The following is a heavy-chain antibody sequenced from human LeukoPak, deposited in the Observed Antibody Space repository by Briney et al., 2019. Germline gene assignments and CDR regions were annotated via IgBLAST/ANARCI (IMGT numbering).Heavy chain of an antibody. CDR1: GFTFSSYA. J-gene: IGHJ2*01. CDR3: AKEGVQTPSDWYFDL. CDR2: ISVSGLST. Sequence: GGSLRLSCAASGFTFSSYAMNWVRQAPGKGLEWVSVISVSGLSTYYSDSVKGRFTISRDNSQTTLYLQMNSLRAEDTAVYYCAKEGVQTPSDWYFDLWGRGTLVTVSS. D-gene: IGHD1-26*01. V-gene: IGHV3-23*01.